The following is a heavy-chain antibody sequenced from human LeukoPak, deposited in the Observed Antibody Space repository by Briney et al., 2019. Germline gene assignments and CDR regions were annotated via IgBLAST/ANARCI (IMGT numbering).Heavy chain of an antibody. CDR3: AKALHSSGYPLLTWFAP. CDR2: ISGSGGST. V-gene: IGHV3-23*01. D-gene: IGHD3-22*01. CDR1: GFTFSSYA. J-gene: IGHJ5*02. Sequence: GGSLRLSCAASGFTFSSYAMSWVRQAPGKGLEWVSAISGSGGSTYYADSVNGRFTISRDNSKNTLYLQMNSLRAEDTAVYYCAKALHSSGYPLLTWFAPWGQGTLVTVSS.